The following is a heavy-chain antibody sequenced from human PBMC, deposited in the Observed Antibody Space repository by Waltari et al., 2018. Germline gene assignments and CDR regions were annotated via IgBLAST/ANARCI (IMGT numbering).Heavy chain of an antibody. V-gene: IGHV1-69*08. J-gene: IGHJ5*02. Sequence: QVQLVQSGAEVKKPGSSVKVSCKASGGTFSSYAISWVRQAPGQGLEWMGRIIPIFGTANYARKFQGRVTITADKSTSTAYMELSSLRSEDTAVYYCARDGDDYSNFMLSWFDPWGQGTLVTVSS. CDR2: IIPIFGTA. CDR1: GGTFSSYA. CDR3: ARDGDDYSNFMLSWFDP. D-gene: IGHD4-4*01.